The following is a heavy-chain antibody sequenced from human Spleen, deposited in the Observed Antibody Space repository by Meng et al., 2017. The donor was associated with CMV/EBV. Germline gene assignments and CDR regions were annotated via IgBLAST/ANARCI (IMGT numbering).Heavy chain of an antibody. Sequence: GGSLRLSCAASGFTFSTYAMNWVRQAPGKGLEWVSYIGSSGSSIFYEDSVKGRFTISRDNAKNSLYLQLNSLRAEDTAVYYCASSVVSWRGDYWGQGTRVTVSS. CDR3: ASSVVSWRGDY. D-gene: IGHD3-22*01. V-gene: IGHV3-48*04. J-gene: IGHJ4*02. CDR1: GFTFSTYA. CDR2: IGSSGSSI.